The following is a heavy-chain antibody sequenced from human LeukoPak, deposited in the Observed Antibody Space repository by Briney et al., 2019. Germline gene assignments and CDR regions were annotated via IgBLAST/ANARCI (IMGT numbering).Heavy chain of an antibody. Sequence: SETLSLTCTVSGGSISSGSYYWSWIRQPAGKGLEWIGRIYTSGSTNYNPSLKSRVTISVDTSKNQFSLKLSSVTAADTAVYYCARGELLWFGELNYFDYWGQGTLVTVSS. J-gene: IGHJ4*02. V-gene: IGHV4-61*02. D-gene: IGHD3-10*01. CDR3: ARGELLWFGELNYFDY. CDR2: IYTSGST. CDR1: GGSISSGSYY.